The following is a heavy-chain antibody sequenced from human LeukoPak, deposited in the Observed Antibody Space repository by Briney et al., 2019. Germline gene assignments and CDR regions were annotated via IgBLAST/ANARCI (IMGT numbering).Heavy chain of an antibody. Sequence: PGGSLRLSCAASGFTFGSYGMHWVRQAPGKGLEWVAVISYDGSNKYYADSVKGRFTISRDNSRNTLYLQMNSLRAEDTAVYYCASRSALDTAMAAFDYRGQGTLVTVSS. J-gene: IGHJ4*02. D-gene: IGHD5-18*01. CDR3: ASRSALDTAMAAFDY. V-gene: IGHV3-30*03. CDR2: ISYDGSNK. CDR1: GFTFGSYG.